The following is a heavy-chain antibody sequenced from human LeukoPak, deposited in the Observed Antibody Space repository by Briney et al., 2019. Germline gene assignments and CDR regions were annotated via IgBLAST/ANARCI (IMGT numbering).Heavy chain of an antibody. CDR2: IYHTGST. J-gene: IGHJ4*02. V-gene: IGHV4-31*03. Sequence: SETLSLTCTVSGGSISSGTYYWSWIRQHPGKGLEWIGYIYHTGSTHYNPSLKSRVTISLDTSKNQFSLRLSSVTAADTAVYYCAREAVYWGQGTLVTVSS. CDR3: AREAVY. CDR1: GGSISSGTYY.